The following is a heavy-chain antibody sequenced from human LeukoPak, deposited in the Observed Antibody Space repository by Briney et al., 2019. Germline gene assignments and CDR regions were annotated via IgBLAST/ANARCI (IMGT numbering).Heavy chain of an antibody. V-gene: IGHV4-39*01. J-gene: IGHJ4*02. CDR1: GGSISSSSYY. CDR3: ARPRQWLGTGGYYFDY. CDR2: IYYSGST. Sequence: SETLSLTCTVSGGSISSSSYYWGWIRQPPGKGLEWIGSIYYSGSTYYNPSLKSRVAISVDTSKNQFSLKLSSVTAADTAVYYCARPRQWLGTGGYYFDYWGQGTLVTVSS. D-gene: IGHD6-19*01.